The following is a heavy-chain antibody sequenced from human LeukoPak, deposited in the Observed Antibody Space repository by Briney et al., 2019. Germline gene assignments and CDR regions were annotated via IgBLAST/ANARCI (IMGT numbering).Heavy chain of an antibody. V-gene: IGHV3-23*01. J-gene: IGHJ6*03. CDR1: GFTFSSYA. D-gene: IGHD1-1*01. CDR2: ISGSGGST. CDR3: AKLGLYNCSGTGYMDV. Sequence: GGSLRLSCSASGFTFSSYAMTWVRHAPGEGLEWVSAISGSGGSTYYADYVKGRFTISRDNSKNTLYLQMNSLRAEDTAVYYCAKLGLYNCSGTGYMDVWGKGTTVTVSS.